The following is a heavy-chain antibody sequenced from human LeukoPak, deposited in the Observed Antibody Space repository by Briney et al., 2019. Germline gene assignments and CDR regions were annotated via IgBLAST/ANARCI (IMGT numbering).Heavy chain of an antibody. CDR3: ARGTGIVGATAFDY. CDR2: INHSGST. Sequence: PSETLSLTCAVYGGSFSGYYWSWIRQPPGKGLEWIGEINHSGSTNYNPSLKSRVTISVDTSKNQFSLKLSSVTAADTAVYYCARGTGIVGATAFDYWGQGTLVTVSS. D-gene: IGHD1-26*01. V-gene: IGHV4-34*01. J-gene: IGHJ4*02. CDR1: GGSFSGYY.